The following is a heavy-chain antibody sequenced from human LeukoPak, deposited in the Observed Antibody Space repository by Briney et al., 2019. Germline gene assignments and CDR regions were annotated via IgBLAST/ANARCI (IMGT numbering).Heavy chain of an antibody. CDR2: MNPNSGNT. Sequence: ASVKVSCKASGYTFTSYDINWVRQATGQGLEWMGWMNPNSGNTGYAQKFQGRVTMTRNTSISTAYMELSSLRSEDTAVYYCARVAAMVTGDAFDIWGQGTMVTVSS. D-gene: IGHD5-18*01. V-gene: IGHV1-8*01. CDR1: GYTFTSYD. CDR3: ARVAAMVTGDAFDI. J-gene: IGHJ3*02.